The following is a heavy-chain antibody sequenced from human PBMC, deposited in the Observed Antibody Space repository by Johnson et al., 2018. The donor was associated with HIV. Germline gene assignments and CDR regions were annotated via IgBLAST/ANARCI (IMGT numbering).Heavy chain of an antibody. D-gene: IGHD6-13*01. Sequence: VQLVESGGGVVQPGRSLRLSCAASGFTFSSYAMHWVRQAPGKGLEWVANIKQDGSEKYYLDSVKGRFTISRDNAKHSLYLQMSSLRAEDTAVYYWSRSSAKAFDIWGQGTMVTVSS. CDR1: GFTFSSYA. J-gene: IGHJ3*02. CDR3: SRSSAKAFDI. CDR2: IKQDGSEK. V-gene: IGHV3-7*01.